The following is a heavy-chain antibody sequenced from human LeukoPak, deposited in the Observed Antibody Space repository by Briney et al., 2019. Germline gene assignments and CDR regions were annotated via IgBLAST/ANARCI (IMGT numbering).Heavy chain of an antibody. CDR3: AREGSYYDSSGYDI. CDR2: IRAYNGNT. D-gene: IGHD3-22*01. Sequence: ASVKVSCKASVYTFTSYGISWVRQAPGQGLEWMGWIRAYNGNTKYAQKLQGRVNMTTDTSKSTAYLELRSLRSDDTAVYYCAREGSYYDSSGYDIWGRGTMVSVSS. CDR1: VYTFTSYG. V-gene: IGHV1-18*01. J-gene: IGHJ3*02.